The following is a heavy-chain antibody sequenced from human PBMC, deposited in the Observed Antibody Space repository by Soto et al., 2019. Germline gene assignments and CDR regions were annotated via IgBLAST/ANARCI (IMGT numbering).Heavy chain of an antibody. CDR3: AKDRRELPAY. V-gene: IGHV1-2*02. D-gene: IGHD1-7*01. Sequence: GASVKVSCKASGYTFTAFYIHWVRQAPGQGLEWMGWINPNSGDTHYAQKFRGRVSMTGDTSITTAYMELSSPRSDDTAVYYCAKDRRELPAYWGQGTLVTVSS. CDR1: GYTFTAFY. CDR2: INPNSGDT. J-gene: IGHJ4*02.